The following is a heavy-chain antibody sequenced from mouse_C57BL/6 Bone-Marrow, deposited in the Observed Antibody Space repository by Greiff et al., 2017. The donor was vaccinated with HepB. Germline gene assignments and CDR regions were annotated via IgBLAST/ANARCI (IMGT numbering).Heavy chain of an antibody. CDR2: IYPGSGST. J-gene: IGHJ4*01. D-gene: IGHD1-1*01. CDR1: GYTFTSYW. CDR3: ARDYYGSLYAMDY. Sequence: QVQLQQPGAELAKPGASVKMSCKASGYTFTSYWITWVKQRPGQGLEWIGDIYPGSGSTNYNEKFKSKATLTVDTSSSTAYMQLSSLTSEDSEVYYCARDYYGSLYAMDYWGQGTSVTVSS. V-gene: IGHV1-55*01.